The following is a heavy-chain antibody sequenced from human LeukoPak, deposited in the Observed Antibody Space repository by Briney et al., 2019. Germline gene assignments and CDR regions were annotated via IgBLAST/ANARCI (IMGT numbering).Heavy chain of an antibody. V-gene: IGHV3-21*01. CDR1: GFTFSLYS. J-gene: IGHJ4*02. CDR3: ARAGGSSWYSDY. Sequence: GGSLRLSCAASGFTFSLYSMSWVRQAPGKGLEWVSSISGSSTYRSYADSVKGRFTISRDNAKNSLYLQMNSLRAEDTAVYYCARAGGSSWYSDYWGQGTLVTVSS. CDR2: ISGSSTYR. D-gene: IGHD6-13*01.